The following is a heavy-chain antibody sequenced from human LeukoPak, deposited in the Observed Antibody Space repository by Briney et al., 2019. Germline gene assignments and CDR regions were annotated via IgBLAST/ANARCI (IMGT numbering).Heavy chain of an antibody. CDR3: AKDSYSHNGIYDALDI. CDR1: GFTISISY. CDR2: IYTGDNT. V-gene: IGHV3-53*01. Sequence: PGGSLRLSCAASGFTISISYMGWVRQAPGKGLEWVSTIYTGDNTNYADSVKGRFTISRDNSKNTLFLQMNSLRAEDTAIYYCAKDSYSHNGIYDALDIWGQGTKVTVSS. J-gene: IGHJ3*02. D-gene: IGHD2-8*01.